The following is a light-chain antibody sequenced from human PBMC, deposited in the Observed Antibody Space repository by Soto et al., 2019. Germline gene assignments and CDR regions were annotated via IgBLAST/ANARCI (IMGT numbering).Light chain of an antibody. CDR1: TSDIGNTYNY. CDR2: DVN. Sequence: QSALTQPASVSGSPGQSVTLSCTGTTSDIGNTYNYVSWYQHHPGKAPKLIISDVNNRPSGVSDRFSGSKSGNTASLTISGLQAEDEADYYCSASSTSSNPVLFGGGTKLTVL. J-gene: IGLJ2*01. V-gene: IGLV2-14*03. CDR3: SASSTSSNPVL.